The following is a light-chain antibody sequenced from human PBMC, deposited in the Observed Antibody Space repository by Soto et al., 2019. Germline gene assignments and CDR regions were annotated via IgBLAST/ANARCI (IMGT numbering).Light chain of an antibody. J-gene: IGKJ1*01. Sequence: DIQMTQSPSTLSASVGDRVTITCRASQSISKWLAWSQQKPGKVPKLLIYAASTLQSGVPSRFSGSGSGTDFTLTISSLQPEDVATYYCPIYNSDPKTFGEGTKVDIK. CDR2: AAS. CDR3: PIYNSDPKT. V-gene: IGKV1-27*01. CDR1: QSISKW.